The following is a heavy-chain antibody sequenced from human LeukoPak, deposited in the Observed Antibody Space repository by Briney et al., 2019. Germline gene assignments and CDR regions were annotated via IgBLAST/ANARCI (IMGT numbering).Heavy chain of an antibody. CDR1: GFNFPTSW. V-gene: IGHV3-74*01. CDR3: ARNSEMNFDY. J-gene: IGHJ4*02. D-gene: IGHD2/OR15-2a*01. CDR2: INGDGSTR. Sequence: PGGSLRLSCATSGFNFPTSWMHWVRQAPGKGLVWVSRINGDGSTRNYADSVKGRFTISRDNAENTVYLQMNGLRAEDTAVYYCARNSEMNFDYWGQGTLVTVS.